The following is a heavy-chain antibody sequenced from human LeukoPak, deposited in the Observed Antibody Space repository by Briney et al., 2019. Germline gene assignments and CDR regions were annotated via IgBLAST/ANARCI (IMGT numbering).Heavy chain of an antibody. D-gene: IGHD5-18*01. CDR3: ARDRDSYGYGLYYFDY. CDR1: GFTFSSYG. CDR2: IWYDGSNK. J-gene: IGHJ4*02. V-gene: IGHV3-33*01. Sequence: GGSLRLSCAASGFTFSSYGIHWVRQAPGKGLEWVAVIWYDGSNKYYADSVKGRFTISRDNSKNTLYLQMNSLRAEDTAVYYCARDRDSYGYGLYYFDYWGQGTLVTVSS.